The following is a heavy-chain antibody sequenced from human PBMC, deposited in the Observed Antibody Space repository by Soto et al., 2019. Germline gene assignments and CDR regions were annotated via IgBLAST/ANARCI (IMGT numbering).Heavy chain of an antibody. D-gene: IGHD2-8*01. CDR1: GFTFSNAW. CDR3: TTDIRDSTNGVCYDAIDI. CDR2: IKSKTDGGTT. Sequence: GGSLRLSCAASGFTFSNAWMSWVRQAPGKGLEWVGRIKSKTDGGTTDYAAPVKGRFTISRDDSKNTLYLQMNSLKTEDTAVYYCTTDIRDSTNGVCYDAIDIWGQGTMVTVSS. V-gene: IGHV3-15*01. J-gene: IGHJ3*02.